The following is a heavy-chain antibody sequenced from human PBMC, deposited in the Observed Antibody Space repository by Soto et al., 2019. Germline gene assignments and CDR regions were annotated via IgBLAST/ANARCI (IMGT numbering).Heavy chain of an antibody. CDR2: IIPIFGTA. CDR1: GGTFSSYA. CDR3: ARLVGITILSEDV. Sequence: QVQLVQSGAEVKKPGSSVKVSCKASGGTFSSYAISWVRQAPGHGLEWMVWIIPIFGTANYAQKFQWRVTITADESTSTAYMELSSLRPEDTAVYYCARLVGITILSEDVWGQGTTVTVSS. V-gene: IGHV1-69*01. D-gene: IGHD3-3*01. J-gene: IGHJ6*02.